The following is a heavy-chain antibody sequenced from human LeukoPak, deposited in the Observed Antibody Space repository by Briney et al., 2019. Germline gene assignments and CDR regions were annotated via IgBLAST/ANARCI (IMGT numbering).Heavy chain of an antibody. CDR2: MNPNSGNT. CDR1: GYTFTSYD. Sequence: GASVKVSCKATGYTFTSYDINWVRQATGQRLEWMGWMNPNSGNTGYAQKFQGRVTMTRNTSISTAYMELSSLRSEDTAVYYCAASRSGWYLNKRNFDYWGQGTLVTVSS. D-gene: IGHD6-19*01. V-gene: IGHV1-8*01. J-gene: IGHJ4*02. CDR3: AASRSGWYLNKRNFDY.